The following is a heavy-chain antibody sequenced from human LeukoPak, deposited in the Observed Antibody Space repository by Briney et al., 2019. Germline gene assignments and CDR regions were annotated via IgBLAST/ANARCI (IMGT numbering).Heavy chain of an antibody. CDR1: GGSISSGNYY. J-gene: IGHJ3*01. CDR2: IYNSVST. Sequence: PSETLSLTCSVSGGSISSGNYYWGWIRQPTGKGLEWIGSIYNSVSTHYNLPLKSRVSIDVDTSKNQFSLKLSSVTATDTAVYYCARNLSMGVGATRFAAFDLWGLGTMVTVSS. D-gene: IGHD1-26*01. CDR3: ARNLSMGVGATRFAAFDL. V-gene: IGHV4-39*01.